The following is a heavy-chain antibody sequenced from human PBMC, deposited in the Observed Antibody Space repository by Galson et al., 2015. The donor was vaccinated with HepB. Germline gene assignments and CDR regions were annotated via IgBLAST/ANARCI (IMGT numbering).Heavy chain of an antibody. V-gene: IGHV4-39*01. Sequence: LSLTCTVSGGSISSSSCYWGWIRQPPGKGLEWIGSIYYSGNTFYNRSLKSRVTISVDTSKNQFSLKVTSVTAADTAVYYCARQKDSSSWPGPVGYWGQGTLVTVSS. J-gene: IGHJ4*02. CDR1: GGSISSSSCY. D-gene: IGHD6-13*01. CDR2: IYYSGNT. CDR3: ARQKDSSSWPGPVGY.